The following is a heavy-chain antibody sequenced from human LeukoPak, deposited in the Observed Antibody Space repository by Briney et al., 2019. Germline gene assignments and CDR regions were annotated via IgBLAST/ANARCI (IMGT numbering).Heavy chain of an antibody. CDR3: AKASGSSAYGLDY. CDR2: IRHDGSKK. J-gene: IGHJ4*02. CDR1: GFTFSSYA. V-gene: IGHV3-30*02. Sequence: GGSLRLSCAASGFTFSSYAMSWVRQAPGKGLEWVAFIRHDGSKKYYADSVKGRFTISRDDSKNTVYLQMYSLRPEDTAVHYCAKASGSSAYGLDYWGQGTLVTVFS. D-gene: IGHD3-16*01.